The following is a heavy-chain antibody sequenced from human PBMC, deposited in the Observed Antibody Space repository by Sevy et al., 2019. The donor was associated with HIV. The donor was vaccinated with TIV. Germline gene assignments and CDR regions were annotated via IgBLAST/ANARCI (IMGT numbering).Heavy chain of an antibody. CDR1: GFTFSSYA. J-gene: IGHJ4*02. V-gene: IGHV3-23*01. CDR2: ISGSGGST. Sequence: GGSLRLSCAASGFTFSSYAMSWVRQAPGKGLEWVSAISGSGGSTYYADSVKGRFTISRDNSKNTLYLQMNSLRAEDTAVYYWAKDSDPHDILTGLNDYWGQGTLVTVSS. CDR3: AKDSDPHDILTGLNDY. D-gene: IGHD3-9*01.